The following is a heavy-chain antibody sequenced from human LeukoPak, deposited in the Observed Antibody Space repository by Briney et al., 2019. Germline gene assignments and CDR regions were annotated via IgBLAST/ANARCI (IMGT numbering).Heavy chain of an antibody. J-gene: IGHJ5*02. CDR1: GFTLSSYA. CDR2: ISGRGDRS. CDR3: AKVLDDYVWGSYRYPENWFDP. D-gene: IGHD3-16*02. Sequence: GSLRLSCAASGFTLSSYAMSWVRQAPGKGLEWVSGISGRGDRSYYANSVEGRFTMSRDNFKNTLYLQMNSLRVEDTAIYYCAKVLDDYVWGSYRYPENWFDPWGQGTLVTVSS. V-gene: IGHV3-23*01.